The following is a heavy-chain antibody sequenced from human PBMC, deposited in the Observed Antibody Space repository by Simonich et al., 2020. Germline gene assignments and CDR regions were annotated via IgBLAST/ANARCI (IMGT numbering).Heavy chain of an antibody. J-gene: IGHJ3*02. Sequence: QVQLVQSGAEVKKPGASVKVSCKASGYTFTGYYMPWVRQAPGKGLWGRGGINPNRGGTNDAQKFQGRVTMTRDTAISTAYRELSRLRSDDTAVDYCARGRLTGDKGAFDIWGQGTMVTVSS. D-gene: IGHD7-27*01. V-gene: IGHV1-2*02. CDR2: INPNRGGT. CDR1: GYTFTGYY. CDR3: ARGRLTGDKGAFDI.